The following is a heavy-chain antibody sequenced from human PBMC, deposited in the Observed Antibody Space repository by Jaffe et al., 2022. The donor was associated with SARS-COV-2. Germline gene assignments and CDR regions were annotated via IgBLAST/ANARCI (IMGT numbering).Heavy chain of an antibody. J-gene: IGHJ2*01. CDR2: IYYNGRT. V-gene: IGHV4-39*01. Sequence: QLQLQESGPGLVNPSETLSLTCTVSGDSIGSSNYFWGWIRQPPGKGLEWIGTIYYNGRTYYNLSLKSRVTISVDTSKNQFSLKLTSVTAADTAMYYCARQYGYGTWNFDLWGPGTLVTVSS. CDR3: ARQYGYGTWNFDL. CDR1: GDSIGSSNYF. D-gene: IGHD5-12*01.